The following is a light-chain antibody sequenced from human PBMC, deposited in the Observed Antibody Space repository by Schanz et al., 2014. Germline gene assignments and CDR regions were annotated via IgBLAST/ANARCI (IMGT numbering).Light chain of an antibody. CDR1: QSINNY. J-gene: IGKJ3*01. CDR2: AAS. V-gene: IGKV1-39*01. Sequence: DIQMTPSPSSLSASVGDRVTITCRASQSINNYLNWYQQKPGKAPRFLIYAASSLQSGVPSRFSGSGSGTDFALTISSLQPEDFATYYCQQTYSTPPWAFGPGTKVDIK. CDR3: QQTYSTPPWA.